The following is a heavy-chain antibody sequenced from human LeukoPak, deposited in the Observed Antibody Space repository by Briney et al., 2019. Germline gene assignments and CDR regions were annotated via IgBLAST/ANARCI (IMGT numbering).Heavy chain of an antibody. D-gene: IGHD5-18*01. CDR2: IGTAGDT. J-gene: IGHJ5*02. Sequence: HSGGSLRLSCAASGFTFSSYDMHWVRQATGKGLEWVSAIGTAGDTYYPGSVKGRFTISRENAKNSLYLQMNSLRAGDTAVYYCARAIGPRIPRGSHTYDTYWFDPWGQGTLVTVSS. CDR1: GFTFSSYD. CDR3: ARAIGPRIPRGSHTYDTYWFDP. V-gene: IGHV3-13*01.